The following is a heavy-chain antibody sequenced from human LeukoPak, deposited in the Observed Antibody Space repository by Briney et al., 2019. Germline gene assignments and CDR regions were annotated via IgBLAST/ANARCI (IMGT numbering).Heavy chain of an antibody. Sequence: ASVKVSCSSSGYILTNYGIYWVRQAPGQGLEWMGWINTYSGETDYAQNFQGRVTMTTDTSTSTAYMDLRSLTSDDTAVYYCARGPLGVSGYKDYLDYWGQGTLVTVSS. CDR3: ARGPLGVSGYKDYLDY. V-gene: IGHV1-18*01. CDR2: INTYSGET. J-gene: IGHJ4*02. D-gene: IGHD5-12*01. CDR1: GYILTNYG.